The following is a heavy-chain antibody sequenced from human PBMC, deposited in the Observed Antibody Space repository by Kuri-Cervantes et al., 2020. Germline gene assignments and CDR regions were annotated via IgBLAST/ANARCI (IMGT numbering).Heavy chain of an antibody. D-gene: IGHD5-24*01. J-gene: IGHJ4*02. CDR1: GLTFSNFT. CDR2: ISSSSSYI. Sequence: GGSLSLSCAASGLTFSNFTMSWVRQAPGKGLEWVSSISSSSSYIYYADSVKGRFTISRDNANNSLYLQMNGLRAEDTAVYYCARGGLGRDGYNFLYWGQGTLVTVSS. V-gene: IGHV3-21*01. CDR3: ARGGLGRDGYNFLY.